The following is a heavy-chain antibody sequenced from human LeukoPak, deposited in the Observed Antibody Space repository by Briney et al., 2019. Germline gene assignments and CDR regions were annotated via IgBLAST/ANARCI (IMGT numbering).Heavy chain of an antibody. CDR2: IYPGDSDT. V-gene: IGHV5-51*01. Sequence: GESLKISCKGSGYSFTSYWIGWVRQMPGKGLEWMGIIYPGDSDTRYSPSFQGQVTTSADKSISTAYLQWSSLKASDTAMYYCARLCYYDSSGYSALDYWGQGTLVTVSS. CDR3: ARLCYYDSSGYSALDY. CDR1: GYSFTSYW. D-gene: IGHD3-22*01. J-gene: IGHJ4*02.